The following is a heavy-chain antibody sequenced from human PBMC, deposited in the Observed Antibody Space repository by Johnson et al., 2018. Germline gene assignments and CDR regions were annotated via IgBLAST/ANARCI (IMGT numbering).Heavy chain of an antibody. CDR1: AFTFSAEW. J-gene: IGHJ3*01. V-gene: IGHV3-7*01. CDR3: STDRHGGAFDL. CDR2: IRQDGIET. D-gene: IGHD4-23*01. Sequence: EVQLVESGGGLVQPGGSLRLSCSVSAFTFSAEWMAWVRQAPGKGLEFVANIRQDGIETNHADSVKGRFTISRDNAKNSLYLQMNSLRVEDTAVYYCSTDRHGGAFDLWDQGTMVTVSS.